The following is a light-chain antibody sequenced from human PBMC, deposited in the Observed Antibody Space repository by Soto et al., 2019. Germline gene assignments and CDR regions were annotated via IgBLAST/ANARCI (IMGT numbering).Light chain of an antibody. CDR1: QSLSSSC. CDR3: QQYNNWPT. CDR2: DAS. J-gene: IGKJ1*01. V-gene: IGKV3D-20*02. Sequence: EIVLTQSPGTLSFSPGERAALSCRASQSLSSSCLAWYQQRPGQAPRLLIYDASTRATGIPDRFSGSGSGTDFTLTISRLEPEDFAVYYCQQYNNWPTFGQGTKVDIK.